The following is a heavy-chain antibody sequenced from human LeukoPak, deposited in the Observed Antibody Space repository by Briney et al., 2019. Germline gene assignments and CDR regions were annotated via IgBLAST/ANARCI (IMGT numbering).Heavy chain of an antibody. CDR3: AVGVGDH. CDR2: INSDGSGT. Sequence: GGSLRLSCAASGFSFSTYWMHWVRQAPGKGLVWVSRINSDGSGTTYADSVKGRFTISRDNAKNTLYLQMNSLRAEDTAVYYCAVGVGDHWGQGTLVTVFS. V-gene: IGHV3-74*01. D-gene: IGHD3-10*01. J-gene: IGHJ4*02. CDR1: GFSFSTYW.